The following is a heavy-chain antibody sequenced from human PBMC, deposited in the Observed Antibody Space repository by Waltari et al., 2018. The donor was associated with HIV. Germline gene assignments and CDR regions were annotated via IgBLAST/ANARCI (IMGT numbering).Heavy chain of an antibody. V-gene: IGHV3-33*01. J-gene: IGHJ3*01. CDR3: ARDGTYNWNAGGAFDL. CDR1: GFTFSSYG. CDR2: IWYDGSNK. D-gene: IGHD1-1*01. Sequence: VQLVESGGGVVQPGRSLRLSCAASGFTFSSYGMHWVRQAPGKGLEWVAVIWYDGSNKYYADSVKGRFTISRDNSKNTLYLQMNSLRAEDTAVYYCARDGTYNWNAGGAFDLWGQGTMVTVSS.